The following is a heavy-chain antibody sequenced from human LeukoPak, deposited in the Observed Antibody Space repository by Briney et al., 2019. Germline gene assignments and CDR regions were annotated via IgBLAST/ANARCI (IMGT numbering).Heavy chain of an antibody. V-gene: IGHV3-23*01. Sequence: GGSLRLSCAASGFTFSSYAMSWVRQAPGKGLEWVSAISGSGGSTYHADSVKGRFTISRDNSKNTLYLQMNSLRAEDTAVYYCAKECVTIFGVVPAYFDYWGRGTLVTVSS. CDR2: ISGSGGST. J-gene: IGHJ4*02. CDR3: AKECVTIFGVVPAYFDY. D-gene: IGHD3-3*01. CDR1: GFTFSSYA.